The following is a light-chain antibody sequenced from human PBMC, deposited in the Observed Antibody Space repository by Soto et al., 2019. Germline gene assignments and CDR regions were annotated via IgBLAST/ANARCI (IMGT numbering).Light chain of an antibody. CDR1: QSVSNDY. CDR2: GAS. Sequence: EIVLAQSPGTLSLSPGQGATLSCKASQSVSNDYLVWYQQKPCQAPRVLIYGASRRATGIPDRFSGSGCETDFTLTISRLEPEDFAVYYCQQYGSSPNTFGQGTRLEIK. CDR3: QQYGSSPNT. J-gene: IGKJ5*01. V-gene: IGKV3-20*01.